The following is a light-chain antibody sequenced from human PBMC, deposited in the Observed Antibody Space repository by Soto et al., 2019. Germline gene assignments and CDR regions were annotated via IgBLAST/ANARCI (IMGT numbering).Light chain of an antibody. CDR1: QSVDSSY. Sequence: EIVLTQSPGTLSLSPGERATLSCRASQSVDSSYLSWYQHKPGQAPRLLIYATSSRATGIPDRFSGSGSATDFTLTISRLEPEDFAVYYCQRYGASSFTFGQGTNLEIK. CDR2: ATS. V-gene: IGKV3-20*01. J-gene: IGKJ2*01. CDR3: QRYGASSFT.